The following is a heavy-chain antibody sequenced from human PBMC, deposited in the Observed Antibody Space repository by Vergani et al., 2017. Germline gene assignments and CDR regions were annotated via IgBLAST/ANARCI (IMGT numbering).Heavy chain of an antibody. CDR3: ARHXGAAASGTPLYYYYGMDV. D-gene: IGHD6-13*01. CDR2: IYYSGST. J-gene: IGHJ6*02. CDR1: GGSISSSSYY. V-gene: IGHV4-39*01. Sequence: QLQLQESGPGLVKPSETLSLTCTVSGGSISSSSYYWGWIRQPPGKGLEWIGSIYYSGSTYYNPSLKSRVTISVDTSKNQFSLKLSSVTAADTAVYYCARHXGAAASGTPLYYYYGMDVWGQGTTVTVSS.